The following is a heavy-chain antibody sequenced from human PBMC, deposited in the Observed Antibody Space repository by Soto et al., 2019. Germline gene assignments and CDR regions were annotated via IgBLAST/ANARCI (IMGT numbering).Heavy chain of an antibody. CDR1: GYTFDSYG. V-gene: IGHV1-18*01. Sequence: QVQLVQYGAEVKKPGASVKVSCRASGYTFDSYGISWVRQAPEQGLQWMGWISPYTGNTKYAQKFQGRVTMTTDTSTSTAYMELRSLRPEDTAVFHCARCLRLPAIGVGVGDGKCYSDSWGQGTLVTVSS. J-gene: IGHJ4*02. D-gene: IGHD3-3*01. CDR2: ISPYTGNT. CDR3: ARCLRLPAIGVGVGDGKCYSDS.